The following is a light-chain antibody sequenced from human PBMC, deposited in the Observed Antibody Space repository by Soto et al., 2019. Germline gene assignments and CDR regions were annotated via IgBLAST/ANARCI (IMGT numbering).Light chain of an antibody. V-gene: IGLV2-14*01. CDR1: SSDVGGYNC. CDR3: SSTYV. Sequence: QSALTQPASVSGSPGQSITISCTGTSSDVGGYNCVSWYQQHPGKAPKLMIYEVSNRPSGVSNRFSGSKSGNTASLTISGLQAEDEADYTSSSTYVFGAGTELTVL. J-gene: IGLJ1*01. CDR2: EVS.